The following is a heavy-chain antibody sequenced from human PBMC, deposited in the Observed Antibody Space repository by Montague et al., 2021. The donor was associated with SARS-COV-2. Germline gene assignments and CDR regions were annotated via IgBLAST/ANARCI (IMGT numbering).Heavy chain of an antibody. CDR2: IYWDDDK. J-gene: IGHJ6*03. CDR3: ARVSSSWSHDYYNYMDD. Sequence: PALVKPTQTLTLTCTFSGFSLSTSGVGVGWIRQPPGKALEWLALIYWDDDKRYSPSLKSRLTITKDTSKNQVVLTMTNMDPVDTATYYCARVSSSWSHDYYNYMDDWGKGTTVTVSS. D-gene: IGHD6-13*01. CDR1: GFSLSTSGVG. V-gene: IGHV2-5*02.